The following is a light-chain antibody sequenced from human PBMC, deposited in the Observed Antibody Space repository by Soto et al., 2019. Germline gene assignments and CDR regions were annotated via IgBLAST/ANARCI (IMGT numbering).Light chain of an antibody. Sequence: IQRTQSASSLSAYVGDRVSITCRASQTISSWLAWYQQKPGKAPKLLIYKASTLKSGVPSRFSGSGSGTEFTLTISSLHPDDFATYCCQHYNSYSEAFGQGTKVDIK. J-gene: IGKJ1*01. CDR1: QTISSW. CDR2: KAS. V-gene: IGKV1-5*03. CDR3: QHYNSYSEA.